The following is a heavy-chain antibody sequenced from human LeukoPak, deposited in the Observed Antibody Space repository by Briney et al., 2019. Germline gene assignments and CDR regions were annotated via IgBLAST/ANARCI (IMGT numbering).Heavy chain of an antibody. CDR3: ARLRRVGATPFNY. V-gene: IGHV4-38-2*02. J-gene: IGHJ4*02. CDR1: GYSISSNYY. CDR2: IYHSGST. D-gene: IGHD1-26*01. Sequence: SETLSLTCTVSGYSISSNYYWGWIRQPPGKGLEWIGSIYHSGSTYYNPSLKSRVTISVDTSKNQFSLKLSSVTAADTAVYYCARLRRVGATPFNYWGQGTLVTVSS.